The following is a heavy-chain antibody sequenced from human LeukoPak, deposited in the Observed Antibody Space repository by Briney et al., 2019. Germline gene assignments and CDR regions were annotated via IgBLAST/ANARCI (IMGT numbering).Heavy chain of an antibody. J-gene: IGHJ6*03. CDR3: ARAGGYHPWPYYYYYMDV. CDR2: ISYDGSNK. V-gene: IGHV3-30-3*01. D-gene: IGHD3-16*01. Sequence: PGGALRLSCAASGFTFSSYAMHWVRQAPGKGLEWVAVISYDGSNKYYADSVKGRFTISRDNSKNTLYLQMNSLRAEDTAVYCCARAGGYHPWPYYYYYMDVWGKGTTVTVSS. CDR1: GFTFSSYA.